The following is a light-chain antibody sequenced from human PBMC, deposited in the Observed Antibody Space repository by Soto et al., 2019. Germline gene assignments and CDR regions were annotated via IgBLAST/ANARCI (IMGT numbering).Light chain of an antibody. CDR1: QTVGSY. J-gene: IGKJ5*01. CDR3: QQRSNWPPIT. CDR2: DAS. V-gene: IGKV3-11*01. Sequence: EILLAQSPATLSLSPGERATLSCRASQTVGSYLAWYQQKPGQAPRLLIYDASNRATGIPARFSGSGSGTDFALTISSLEPEDSAVYYCQQRSNWPPITFGQGTRLEIK.